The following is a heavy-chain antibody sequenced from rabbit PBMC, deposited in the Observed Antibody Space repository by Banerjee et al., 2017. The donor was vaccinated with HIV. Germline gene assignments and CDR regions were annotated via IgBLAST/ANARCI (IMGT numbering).Heavy chain of an antibody. J-gene: IGHJ4*01. V-gene: IGHV1S45*01. CDR2: IYTGSSGGT. D-gene: IGHD6-1*01. CDR3: ARVGYAGYAGYGYGVFNL. CDR1: GFSFSNKYV. Sequence: QEQLEESGGDLVKPEGSLTLTCTASGFSFSNKYVMCWVRQAPGKGLEWIACIYTGSSGGTYYASWAKGRFTVSKASSTTVTLQMTSLTAADTATYFCARVGYAGYAGYGYGVFNLWGPGTLVTVS.